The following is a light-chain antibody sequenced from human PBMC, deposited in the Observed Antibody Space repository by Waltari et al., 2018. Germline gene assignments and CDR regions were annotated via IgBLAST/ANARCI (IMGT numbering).Light chain of an antibody. CDR2: DVS. Sequence: QSALTQPASVSGSPGQSLTISCTGTSRDVGDSDWVPWYQQHPGKAPKVVIFDVSYRPSGVSNRFSGSKSGNTASLTISGLQAEDEADYYCTSYTSRHSLVFGTGTKVTVL. J-gene: IGLJ1*01. CDR3: TSYTSRHSLV. CDR1: SRDVGDSDW. V-gene: IGLV2-14*03.